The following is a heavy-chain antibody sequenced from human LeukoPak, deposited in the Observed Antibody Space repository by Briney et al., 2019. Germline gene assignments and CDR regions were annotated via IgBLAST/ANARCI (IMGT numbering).Heavy chain of an antibody. J-gene: IGHJ3*02. Sequence: GGSLRLSCAASGFSFSSYTMNWVRQAPGKGLEWVSAISASGDNTYYADSVKGRFTISRDNSKNTLYQQMNSLRAEDTAAYYCAKDPLGIGPAFDIWGQGTMVSVSS. CDR3: AKDPLGIGPAFDI. V-gene: IGHV3-23*01. CDR1: GFSFSSYT. D-gene: IGHD7-27*01. CDR2: ISASGDNT.